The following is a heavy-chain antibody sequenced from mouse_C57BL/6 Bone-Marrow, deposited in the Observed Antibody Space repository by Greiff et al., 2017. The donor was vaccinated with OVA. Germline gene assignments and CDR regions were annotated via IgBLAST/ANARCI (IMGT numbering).Heavy chain of an antibody. CDR1: GFTFSDYG. CDR2: ISSGSSTI. J-gene: IGHJ3*01. V-gene: IGHV5-17*01. CDR3: ARGYSQAWFAY. D-gene: IGHD2-12*01. Sequence: EVQLVESGGGLVKPGGSLKLSCAASGFTFSDYGMHWVRQAPEKGLEWVAYISSGSSTIYYADTVKGRFTISRDNAKNTLFLQMTSLRSEDTAMYYCARGYSQAWFAYWGQGTLVTVSA.